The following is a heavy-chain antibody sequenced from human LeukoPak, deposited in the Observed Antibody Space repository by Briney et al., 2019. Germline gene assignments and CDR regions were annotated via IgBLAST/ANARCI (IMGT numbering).Heavy chain of an antibody. V-gene: IGHV6-1*01. J-gene: IGHJ4*02. D-gene: IGHD2-8*02. CDR2: TYYRSKWYS. CDR3: ARTTGHFDY. Sequence: SQTLSLTCAISGDSVSSKSAAWNWIRQSPSRGLEWLGRTYYRSKWYSEYAVSLKSRITINPDTSKNQFSLQLNSVAPEDTAVYYCARTTGHFDYWGQGTLVTASS. CDR1: GDSVSSKSAA.